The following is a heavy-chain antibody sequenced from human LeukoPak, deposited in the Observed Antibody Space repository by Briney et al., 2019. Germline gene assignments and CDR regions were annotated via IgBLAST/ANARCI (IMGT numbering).Heavy chain of an antibody. CDR3: ARGGSSGWSHHDAFDI. J-gene: IGHJ3*02. CDR2: IIPILGIA. V-gene: IGHV1-69*04. Sequence: ASVKVSCKASGGTFSSYAISWVRQAPGQGLEWMGRIIPILGIANYAQKFQGRVTITADKSTSTAYMELSSLRSEDTAVYYCARGGSSGWSHHDAFDIWGQGTMVTVSS. D-gene: IGHD6-19*01. CDR1: GGTFSSYA.